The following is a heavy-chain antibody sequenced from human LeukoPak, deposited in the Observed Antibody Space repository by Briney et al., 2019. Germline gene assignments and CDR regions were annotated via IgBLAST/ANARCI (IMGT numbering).Heavy chain of an antibody. CDR1: GGSISSGGYY. V-gene: IGHV4-31*03. J-gene: IGHJ4*02. D-gene: IGHD6-13*01. CDR2: IYYSGST. Sequence: PSETLSLTCTVSGGSISSGGYYWTWIRQHPGKGLEWIGYIYYSGSTYYNPSLKSRVTISVDTSKNQFSLKLSSVTAADTAVYYCARGLSSSWYSYWGQGTLVTVSS. CDR3: ARGLSSSWYSY.